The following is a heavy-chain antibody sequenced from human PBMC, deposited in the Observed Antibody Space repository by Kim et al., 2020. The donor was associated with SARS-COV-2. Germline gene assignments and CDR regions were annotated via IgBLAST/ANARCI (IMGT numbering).Heavy chain of an antibody. D-gene: IGHD3-10*01. Sequence: PSLESRVTISVDTSKNQISLKLSAVTTADTAVYYCARDVGCFGTPDALNIWGQGTMVTVSS. J-gene: IGHJ3*02. CDR3: ARDVGCFGTPDALNI. V-gene: IGHV4-59*01.